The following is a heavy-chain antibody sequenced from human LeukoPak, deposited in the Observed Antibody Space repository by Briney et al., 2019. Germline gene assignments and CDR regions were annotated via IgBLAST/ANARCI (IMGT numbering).Heavy chain of an antibody. CDR3: ARASVRTYDYVWGSYRSPADY. D-gene: IGHD3-16*02. Sequence: ASVKVSCKASGYTFTSYDINWVRQATGQGLEWMGWMNPNSGNTGYAQKFQGRVTMTRNTSISTAYMELSSLRSEDTAVYYCARASVRTYDYVWGSYRSPADYWGQGTLVTVSS. J-gene: IGHJ4*02. CDR1: GYTFTSYD. V-gene: IGHV1-8*01. CDR2: MNPNSGNT.